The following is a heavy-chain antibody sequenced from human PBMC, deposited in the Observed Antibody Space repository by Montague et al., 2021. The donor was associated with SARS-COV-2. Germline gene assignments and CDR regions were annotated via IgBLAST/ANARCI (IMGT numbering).Heavy chain of an antibody. Sequence: SETLSLTCTVSGGSISSSSYNWGWIRQPPGKGLEWIGSIYYNGSTYYNPSLKSRVTISVDTSKNQFSLKLSSVTAADTAVYYCARHGKTRIAMLVVVIGYFDYWGQGTLVTVSS. D-gene: IGHD3-22*01. CDR3: ARHGKTRIAMLVVVIGYFDY. V-gene: IGHV4-39*01. CDR1: GGSISSSSYN. CDR2: IYYNGST. J-gene: IGHJ4*02.